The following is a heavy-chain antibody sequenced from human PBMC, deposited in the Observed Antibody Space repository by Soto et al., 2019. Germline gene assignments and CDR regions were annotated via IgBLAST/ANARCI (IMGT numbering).Heavy chain of an antibody. V-gene: IGHV3-30-3*01. CDR1: GFTFSSYA. J-gene: IGHJ4*02. D-gene: IGHD1-1*01. CDR3: ARVLDERGGFDY. CDR2: ISYDGSNK. Sequence: GGSLRLSCAASGFTFSSYAMHWVRQAPGKGLEWVAVISYDGSNKYYADSVKGRFTISRDNSKNTLYLQMNSLRAEDTAVYYCARVLDERGGFDYWGQGTLVTVSS.